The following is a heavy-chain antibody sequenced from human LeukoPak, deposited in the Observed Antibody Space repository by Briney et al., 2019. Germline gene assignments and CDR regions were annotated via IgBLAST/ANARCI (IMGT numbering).Heavy chain of an antibody. D-gene: IGHD4-23*01. CDR2: INHSGST. CDR1: GGSFSGYY. Sequence: SETLSLTCAVYGGSFSGYYWSWIRQPPGKGLEWIGEINHSGSTNYNPSLKSRVTISVDTSKNQFSLKLSSVTAADTAVYYCARIEFYGGNSVAFDIWGQGTMVTVSS. CDR3: ARIEFYGGNSVAFDI. V-gene: IGHV4-34*01. J-gene: IGHJ3*02.